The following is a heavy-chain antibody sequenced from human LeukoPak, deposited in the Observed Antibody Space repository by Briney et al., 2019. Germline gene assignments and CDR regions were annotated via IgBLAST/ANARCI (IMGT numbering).Heavy chain of an antibody. CDR2: ISAYNGNT. CDR1: GYTFTSYG. CDR3: ARGLAQRICSSTSCYWYYGMDV. Sequence: ASVKVSCKASGYTFTSYGISWVRQAPGQGLEWMGWISAYNGNTNYAQKLQGRVTMTTDTSTSTAYMELRSLRSDDTAVYYCARGLAQRICSSTSCYWYYGMDVWGQGTTVTVSS. J-gene: IGHJ6*02. D-gene: IGHD2-2*01. V-gene: IGHV1-18*01.